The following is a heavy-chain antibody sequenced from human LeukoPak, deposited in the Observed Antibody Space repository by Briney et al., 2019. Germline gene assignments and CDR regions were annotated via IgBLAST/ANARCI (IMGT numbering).Heavy chain of an antibody. Sequence: SETLSLTCGVSGASISSTNYYWGWVRRPPGKGLEWIGRIFYSGSTSYNPSLKSRVTISLDTSKNLFSLKLSSVTAADTAAYYCATRRGYDSTVYSWGQGTLVSVSS. D-gene: IGHD3-22*01. CDR2: IFYSGST. CDR3: ATRRGYDSTVYS. J-gene: IGHJ4*02. V-gene: IGHV4-39*01. CDR1: GASISSTNYY.